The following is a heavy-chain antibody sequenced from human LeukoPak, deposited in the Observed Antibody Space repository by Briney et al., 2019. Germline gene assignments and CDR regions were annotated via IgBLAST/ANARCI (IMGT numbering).Heavy chain of an antibody. CDR2: IYNSGST. V-gene: IGHV4-4*07. Sequence: PSETLSLTCTVSGGSISSYYWSWIRQPAGKGLEWIGRIYNSGSTNYNTNYNPSLTSRVTMSVDTSKNQFPLKLNSVSAADTAVYFCARAIWYGSGTTAFDYWGQGTLVTVSP. CDR3: ARAIWYGSGTTAFDY. J-gene: IGHJ4*02. D-gene: IGHD3-10*01. CDR1: GGSISSYY.